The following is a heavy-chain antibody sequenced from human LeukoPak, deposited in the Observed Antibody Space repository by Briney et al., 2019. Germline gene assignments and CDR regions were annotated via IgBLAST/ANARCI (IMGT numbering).Heavy chain of an antibody. CDR3: AKLGDYVGTPLGY. CDR1: GFSVSDNY. Sequence: GGSLRLSCAPSGFSVSDNYMSWVRQAPGKRPEWVSLIYNDGGTAYADSVRGRFTISKDNSRNILYLQMNSLRAEDTAVYYCAKLGDYVGTPLGYWGQGTLVTVSS. V-gene: IGHV3-66*01. D-gene: IGHD4-23*01. CDR2: IYNDGGT. J-gene: IGHJ4*02.